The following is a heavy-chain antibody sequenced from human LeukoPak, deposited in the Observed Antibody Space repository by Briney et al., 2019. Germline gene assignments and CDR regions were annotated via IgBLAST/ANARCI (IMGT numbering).Heavy chain of an antibody. V-gene: IGHV3-23*01. CDR1: GFTFSSYA. D-gene: IGHD3-10*01. CDR2: ISVSGGST. J-gene: IGHJ4*02. CDR3: AKKVTGSYNNPLDY. Sequence: PGGSLRLSCAASGFTFSSYAMSWVRRAPGKGLEWVSAISVSGGSTYYADSVKGRFTISRDNSKNTLYLQMNSLTAEDTAVYYCAKKVTGSYNNPLDYWGQGTLVTVSS.